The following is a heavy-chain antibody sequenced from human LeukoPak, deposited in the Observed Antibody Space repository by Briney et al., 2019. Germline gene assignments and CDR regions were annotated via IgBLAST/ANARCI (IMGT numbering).Heavy chain of an antibody. Sequence: PSETLSLTCTVSGGSISSGGYYWSWIRQHPGKGLEWIGFIYYSGSTYYNPSLKSRVTISVDTSKNQFSLKLSSVTAADTAVYYCAREHCSGGSCYLTDVASNWFDPWGQGTLVTVSS. CDR3: AREHCSGGSCYLTDVASNWFDP. J-gene: IGHJ5*02. D-gene: IGHD2-15*01. CDR2: IYYSGST. V-gene: IGHV4-31*03. CDR1: GGSISSGGYY.